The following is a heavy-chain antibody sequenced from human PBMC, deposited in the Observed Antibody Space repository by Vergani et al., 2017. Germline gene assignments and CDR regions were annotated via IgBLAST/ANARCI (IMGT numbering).Heavy chain of an antibody. CDR1: GFTFNEYW. D-gene: IGHD3/OR15-3a*01. V-gene: IGHV3-74*01. CDR3: ANARKFLFGLVWESWFDP. Sequence: EVELVESGGGLVQPGGSLRLSCAASGFTFNEYWMHWARQVPGKGLVWVSGMNGDGDTISYADSVKGRFTISRDNAKNTLFLQMNSLRAEDTAVYYCANARKFLFGLVWESWFDPWGQGTLVTVSS. CDR2: MNGDGDTI. J-gene: IGHJ5*02.